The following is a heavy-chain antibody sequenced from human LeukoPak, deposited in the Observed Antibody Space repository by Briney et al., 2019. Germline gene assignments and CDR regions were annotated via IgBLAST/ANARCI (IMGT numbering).Heavy chain of an antibody. Sequence: PSQTLSLTCTVSGGSISSGDYYWSWIRQPPGKGPEWIGYIYYSGSTYHNPSLKSRVTISVDTSKNQFSLKLSSVTAADTAVYYCARVGWVVVPAAMLFPPSWFDPWGQGTLVTVSS. D-gene: IGHD2-2*01. CDR1: GGSISSGDYY. J-gene: IGHJ5*02. CDR2: IYYSGST. CDR3: ARVGWVVVPAAMLFPPSWFDP. V-gene: IGHV4-30-4*01.